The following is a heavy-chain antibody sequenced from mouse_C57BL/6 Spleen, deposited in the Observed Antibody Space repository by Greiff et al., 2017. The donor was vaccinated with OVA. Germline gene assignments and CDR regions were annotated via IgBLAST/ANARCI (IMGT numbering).Heavy chain of an antibody. CDR2: IDPSDSYT. CDR3: ARGLSYYFDY. J-gene: IGHJ2*01. CDR1: GYTFTSYW. V-gene: IGHV1-59*01. Sequence: VQLQQPGAELVRPGTSVKLSCKASGYTFTSYWMHWVKQRPGQGLEWIGVIDPSDSYTNYNQKFKGKATLTVDTSSSTAYMQLSSLTSEDSAVYYCARGLSYYFDYWGQGTTLTVSS.